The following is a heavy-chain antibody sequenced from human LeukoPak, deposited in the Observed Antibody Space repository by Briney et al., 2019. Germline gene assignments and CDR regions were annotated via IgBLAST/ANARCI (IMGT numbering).Heavy chain of an antibody. CDR2: ISSNGGST. CDR3: ARGYCSSTSCYDPYYFDY. Sequence: GGSLSLSCAASGFTFSSYAMHWVRQAPGKWLEYVSAISSNGGSTYYANSVKGRFTISRDNSKNTLYLQMGSLRAEDMAVYYCARGYCSSTSCYDPYYFDYWGQGTLVTVSS. J-gene: IGHJ4*02. D-gene: IGHD2-2*01. CDR1: GFTFSSYA. V-gene: IGHV3-64*01.